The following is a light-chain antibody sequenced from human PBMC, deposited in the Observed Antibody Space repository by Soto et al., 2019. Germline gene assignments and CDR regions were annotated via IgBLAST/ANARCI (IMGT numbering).Light chain of an antibody. Sequence: EVVLPQSPATLSLSPGERSTLSCMTSQGTSSSIAWFQQKPGQAPRLLIYGASTRATGIPARFSGSGSGAEFTLTISSLQSEDFAVYYCQQYNNWKITFGQGTRLEIK. CDR1: QGTSSS. J-gene: IGKJ5*01. CDR3: QQYNNWKIT. V-gene: IGKV3-15*01. CDR2: GAS.